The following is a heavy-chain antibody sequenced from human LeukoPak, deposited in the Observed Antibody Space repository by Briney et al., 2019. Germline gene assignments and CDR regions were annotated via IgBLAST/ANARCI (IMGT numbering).Heavy chain of an antibody. CDR3: TREPYALDY. Sequence: GGSLRLSCAASGFTFSSYSMNWVRQAPGKGLEWVSYITSTGSRIYYADSVKGRFTISRDNAKNSLYLQINSLRDEDTAVYYCTREPYALDYWGQGTLVTVSS. J-gene: IGHJ4*02. CDR2: ITSTGSRI. CDR1: GFTFSSYS. V-gene: IGHV3-48*02. D-gene: IGHD2-2*01.